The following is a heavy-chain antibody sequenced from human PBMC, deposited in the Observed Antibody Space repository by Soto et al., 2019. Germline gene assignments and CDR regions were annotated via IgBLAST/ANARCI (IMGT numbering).Heavy chain of an antibody. CDR3: GRDSMTTVTPNAFDI. Sequence: ASVKVSCKASGYTFTSYGISWVRQAPGQGLEWMGWISAYNGNTNYAQKLQGRVTMTTDTSTSTAYMELRSLRSDDTAVYYCGRDSMTTVTPNAFDIWGQGTMVTVSS. CDR1: GYTFTSYG. CDR2: ISAYNGNT. V-gene: IGHV1-18*01. D-gene: IGHD4-17*01. J-gene: IGHJ3*02.